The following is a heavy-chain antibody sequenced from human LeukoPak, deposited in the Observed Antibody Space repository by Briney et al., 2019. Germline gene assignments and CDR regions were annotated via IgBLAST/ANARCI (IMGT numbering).Heavy chain of an antibody. Sequence: ASVKVSCKASGYTFTSYDINWVRQATGQGLEWMGWMNPNSGNTGYAQKFQGRVTITRNTSINTAYMELSSLRSEDTAVYYCARGFFGSGWYGYYYMDVWGKGTTVTVSS. V-gene: IGHV1-8*03. CDR2: MNPNSGNT. D-gene: IGHD6-19*01. CDR3: ARGFFGSGWYGYYYMDV. CDR1: GYTFTSYD. J-gene: IGHJ6*03.